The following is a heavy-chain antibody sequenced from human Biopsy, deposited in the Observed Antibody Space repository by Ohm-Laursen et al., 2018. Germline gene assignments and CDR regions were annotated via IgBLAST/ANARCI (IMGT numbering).Heavy chain of an antibody. Sequence: ASVTLFRKASGSTLTDNSVHWVRQAPGQGLEWMGWIDTINGGTRSAQKFQGRVTMTRDTSISTAYMELSRLTSADTAVYYCARERDPWGQGTLVTVSS. V-gene: IGHV1-2*02. J-gene: IGHJ5*02. CDR2: IDTINGGT. CDR3: ARERDP. CDR1: GSTLTDNS.